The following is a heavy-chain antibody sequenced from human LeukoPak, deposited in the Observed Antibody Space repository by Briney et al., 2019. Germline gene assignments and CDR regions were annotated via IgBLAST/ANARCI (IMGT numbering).Heavy chain of an antibody. CDR1: GGTFSSYA. Sequence: ASVKVSCKASGGTFSSYAISWVRQAPGQGLEWMGGIIPIFGTANYAQKFQGRVTITTDEPTSTAYMELSSLRSEDTAVYYCARAGAQMATKTYYFDYWGQGTLVTVSS. J-gene: IGHJ4*02. CDR2: IIPIFGTA. V-gene: IGHV1-69*05. D-gene: IGHD5-24*01. CDR3: ARAGAQMATKTYYFDY.